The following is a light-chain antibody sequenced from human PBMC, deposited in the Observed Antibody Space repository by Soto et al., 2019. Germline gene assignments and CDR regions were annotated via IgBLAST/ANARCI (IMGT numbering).Light chain of an antibody. CDR2: GAS. J-gene: IGKJ5*01. Sequence: EIVMTQSPGTLSLSPGEIVNLSCRASQSVTTRLAWYQHKPGQAPTLIMSGASNRASGVPVRFSGSWSGTDCTLTITRLEPEDVALYYCQQYGGSPITFGLGTRLEIK. CDR1: QSVTTR. V-gene: IGKV3-20*01. CDR3: QQYGGSPIT.